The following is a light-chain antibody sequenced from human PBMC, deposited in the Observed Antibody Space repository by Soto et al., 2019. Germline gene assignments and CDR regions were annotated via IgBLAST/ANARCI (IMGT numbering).Light chain of an antibody. CDR2: TNN. J-gene: IGLJ1*01. V-gene: IGLV1-47*02. CDR3: AAWDDSLSGLYV. Sequence: QPVLTQPPSASGTPGQRVTISCSGSSSNIGSNYVFWYQQLPGTAPKLLIYTNNQRPSGVPDRFSGSKSGTSASLAISGLRSEDEADYYCAAWDDSLSGLYVFGTGTKLTVL. CDR1: SSNIGSNY.